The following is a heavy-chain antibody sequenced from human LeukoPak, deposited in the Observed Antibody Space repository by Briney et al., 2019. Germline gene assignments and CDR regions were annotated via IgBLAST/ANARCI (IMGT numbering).Heavy chain of an antibody. CDR2: IKQDGSEK. J-gene: IGHJ3*02. V-gene: IGHV3-7*03. CDR1: GFTFSSYS. D-gene: IGHD3-22*01. CDR3: ARDSYYYDSSDPQGAFDI. Sequence: GGSLRLSCAASGFTFSSYSMNWVRQAPGKGLEWVANIKQDGSEKYYVDSVKGRFTISRDNAKNSLYLQMNSLRAEDTAVYYCARDSYYYDSSDPQGAFDIWGQGTMVTVSS.